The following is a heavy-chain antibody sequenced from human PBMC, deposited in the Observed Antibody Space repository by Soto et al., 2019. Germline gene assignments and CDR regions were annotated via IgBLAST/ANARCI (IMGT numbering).Heavy chain of an antibody. J-gene: IGHJ4*02. CDR3: AKSPGCSSTSCYRGRHTVFDY. Sequence: EVQLVESGGGLVQPGRSLRLSCAASGFTFDDYAMHWVRQAPGKGLEWVSGISWNSGSIGYADSVKGRFTISRDNAKNSLYLQMNSLRAEDTALYYCAKSPGCSSTSCYRGRHTVFDYWGQGTLVTVSS. CDR2: ISWNSGSI. CDR1: GFTFDDYA. D-gene: IGHD2-2*01. V-gene: IGHV3-9*01.